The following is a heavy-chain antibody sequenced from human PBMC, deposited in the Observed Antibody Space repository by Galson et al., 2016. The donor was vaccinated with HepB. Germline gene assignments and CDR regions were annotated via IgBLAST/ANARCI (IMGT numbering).Heavy chain of an antibody. CDR3: AKDRRYCSSIKCDSGVDYYFDY. V-gene: IGHV3-30*18. Sequence: SLRLSCAASGFTFSTYSMHWVRQAPGKGLEWVAVISYDGRRKYYGDSVKGRVTISRDNSKNTLYLQMDSLRAEDTAVYYCAKDRRYCSSIKCDSGVDYYFDYWGQGILVTVSS. CDR1: GFTFSTYS. D-gene: IGHD2-2*01. CDR2: ISYDGRRK. J-gene: IGHJ4*02.